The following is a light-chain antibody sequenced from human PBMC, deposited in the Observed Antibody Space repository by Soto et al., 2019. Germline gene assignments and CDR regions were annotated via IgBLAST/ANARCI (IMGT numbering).Light chain of an antibody. CDR2: EAS. V-gene: IGLV2-14*01. CDR1: SSDVGAYNY. J-gene: IGLJ2*01. CDR3: SSYTEINTVL. Sequence: QSALTQPASVSGSPGQSITISCTATSSDVGAYNYVSWYQQHPGKAPKLMIYEASDRPSGVSSRFSGSKSGNPSSLTISGLTAEDEVDYYCSSYTEINTVLFGGGTKLTVL.